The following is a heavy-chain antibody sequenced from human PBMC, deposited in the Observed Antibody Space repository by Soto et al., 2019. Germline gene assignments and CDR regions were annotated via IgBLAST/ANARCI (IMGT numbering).Heavy chain of an antibody. CDR2: INPNSGGT. D-gene: IGHD6-19*01. CDR3: ARNAAIAVAAPPNYGMDV. V-gene: IGHV1-2*04. J-gene: IGHJ6*02. Sequence: ASVKVSCKASGYTFSGYYMHWVRQAPGQGLEWMGWINPNSGGTNYAQKFQGWVTMTRDTAISTAYMELSRLRSDDTAVYYCARNAAIAVAAPPNYGMDVWGQGTTVPVSS. CDR1: GYTFSGYY.